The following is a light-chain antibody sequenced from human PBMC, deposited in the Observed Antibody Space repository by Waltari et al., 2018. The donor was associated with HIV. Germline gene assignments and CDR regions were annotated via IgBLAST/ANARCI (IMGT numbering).Light chain of an antibody. Sequence: QSVLTQTPSASGTPGQRVIVSCSGSSSNIGSNTVNWYQQLPGAAPRLLIHSPDQRPAGVPDRFSGSKSGASASLAISGLQSEDEADYYCAAWDDSLNAYVFGGGTKVTVL. J-gene: IGLJ1*01. V-gene: IGLV1-44*01. CDR3: AAWDDSLNAYV. CDR2: SPD. CDR1: SSNIGSNT.